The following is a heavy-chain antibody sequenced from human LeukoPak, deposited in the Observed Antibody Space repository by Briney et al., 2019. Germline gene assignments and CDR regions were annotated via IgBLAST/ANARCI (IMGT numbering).Heavy chain of an antibody. V-gene: IGHV1-69*04. CDR1: AGTFSSYA. D-gene: IGHD3-3*01. CDR2: IIPIFGIA. J-gene: IGHJ6*02. CDR3: ARDPPYDSGVGDYYYYGMDV. Sequence: SVNVSCKASAGTFSSYAISWVRQVPGQGLEWMGRIIPIFGIANYAQKFQGRVTITADKSTSTAYMELSSLRSEDTAVYYCARDPPYDSGVGDYYYYGMDVWGQGTTVTVSS.